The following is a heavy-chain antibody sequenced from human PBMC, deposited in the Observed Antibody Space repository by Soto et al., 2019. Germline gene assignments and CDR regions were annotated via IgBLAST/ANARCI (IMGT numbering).Heavy chain of an antibody. V-gene: IGHV5-51*01. J-gene: IGHJ6*02. CDR2: IYPGDSET. Sequence: EVQLVQSGAEVKKPGESLKISCKGSGYSFTSYHIVWVRQMPGKGLGWMGIIYPGDSETRYNPSHQGQVTMSADKSTSTAYLQWSSLKASDTAMYYCARRSYCDGDCTRRPYDYYGMDVWGQGTTVTVSS. CDR3: ARRSYCDGDCTRRPYDYYGMDV. CDR1: GYSFTSYH. D-gene: IGHD2-21*02.